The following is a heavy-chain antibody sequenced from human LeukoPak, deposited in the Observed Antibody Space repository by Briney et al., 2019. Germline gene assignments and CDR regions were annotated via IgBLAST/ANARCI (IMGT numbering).Heavy chain of an antibody. CDR2: ISYDGSNK. J-gene: IGHJ4*02. V-gene: IGHV3-30*03. CDR3: ARDGAVLTGYYDY. Sequence: GGSLRLSCAASGFTFGTYGMHWVRQAPGKGLEWVAVISYDGSNKYYADSVKGRFTISRDNSKNTLYLQMNSLRAEDTAVYYCARDGAVLTGYYDYWGQGTLVTVSS. D-gene: IGHD3-9*01. CDR1: GFTFGTYG.